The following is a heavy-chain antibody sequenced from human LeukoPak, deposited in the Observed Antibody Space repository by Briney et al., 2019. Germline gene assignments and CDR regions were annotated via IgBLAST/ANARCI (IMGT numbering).Heavy chain of an antibody. V-gene: IGHV4-59*01. Sequence: PSETLSLTCTVSGGSISSYYWSWIRQPPGKGLEWIGYIYYSGSTYYNPSLMSRVTISIDPSKNQFSLKLSSVTAADTAIYYCVKDNGRWFDPWGQGTLVIVSS. CDR1: GGSISSYY. CDR3: VKDNGRWFDP. D-gene: IGHD1-26*01. CDR2: IYYSGST. J-gene: IGHJ5*02.